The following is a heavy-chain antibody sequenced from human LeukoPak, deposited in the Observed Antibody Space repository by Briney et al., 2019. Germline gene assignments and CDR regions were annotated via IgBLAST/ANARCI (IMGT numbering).Heavy chain of an antibody. CDR3: AKDQRSSGCFDY. J-gene: IGHJ4*02. Sequence: GGSLRLSCAASGFTFSNAWMNWVRQAPGKGLEWVSGIGVSGGSTYYADSVKGRFTISRDNSKNTLYLQMNSLRAEDTAVYYCAKDQRSSGCFDYWGQGTLVTVSS. V-gene: IGHV3-23*01. CDR1: GFTFSNAW. D-gene: IGHD6-19*01. CDR2: IGVSGGST.